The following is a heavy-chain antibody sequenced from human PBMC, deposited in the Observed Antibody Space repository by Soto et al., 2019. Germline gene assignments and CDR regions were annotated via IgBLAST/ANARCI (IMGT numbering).Heavy chain of an antibody. CDR3: ARDQWSRYQLLQDRTFDY. Sequence: QVQLVQSGAEVKKPGASVKVSCRASGYTFTNYGFNWVRQAPGQGLEWMGWISTYNGDTNYAQKLHGRVTMTTDTSTNTAYMELRSLTSDDTAIYYCARDQWSRYQLLQDRTFDYWGQGTLVTVSS. CDR2: ISTYNGDT. CDR1: GYTFTNYG. D-gene: IGHD2-2*01. V-gene: IGHV1-18*04. J-gene: IGHJ4*02.